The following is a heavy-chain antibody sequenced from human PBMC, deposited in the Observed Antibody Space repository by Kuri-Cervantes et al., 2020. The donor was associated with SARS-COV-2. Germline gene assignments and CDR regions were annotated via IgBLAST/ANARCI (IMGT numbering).Heavy chain of an antibody. V-gene: IGHV1-8*02. CDR2: MNPNSGNT. J-gene: IGHJ4*02. D-gene: IGHD4-23*01. CDR1: GYTFTSYD. Sequence: ASVKVSCKASGYTFTSYDINWVRQATGQGLEWMGWMNPNSGNTSYAQKFQGRVTMTRNTSISTAYMELSRLRSDDTAVYYCASLGDSNEGPDYGGNSERDYWGQRTLVTVSS. CDR3: ASLGDSNEGPDYGGNSERDY.